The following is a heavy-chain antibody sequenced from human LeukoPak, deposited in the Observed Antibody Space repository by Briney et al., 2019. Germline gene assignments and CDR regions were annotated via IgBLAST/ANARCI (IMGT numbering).Heavy chain of an antibody. V-gene: IGHV2-5*01. CDR2: IYWNDDK. D-gene: IGHD3-9*01. CDR1: GFSLSTSGVG. J-gene: IGHJ4*02. Sequence: SGPTLVKPTQTPTLTCTFSGFSLSTSGVGVGWIRQPPGKALEWLALIYWNDDKRYSPSLKSRVTITKDTSKNQVVLTMTNMDPVDTATYYCAHSAYLYDTLTGYHSGYIDYWGQGTLVTVSS. CDR3: AHSAYLYDTLTGYHSGYIDY.